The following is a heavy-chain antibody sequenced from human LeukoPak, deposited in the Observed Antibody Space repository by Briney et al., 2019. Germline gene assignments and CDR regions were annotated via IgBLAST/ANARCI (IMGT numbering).Heavy chain of an antibody. V-gene: IGHV3-74*01. CDR1: GFTYYW. CDR3: ARVAVGEYHFNY. Sequence: GGSLRLSCAASGFTYYWMHWVRQAPGKGLVWVSRINTDGSRTSYADSVKDRFTISRDNAKNTLYLQMNSLRAEDTAVYYCARVAVGEYHFNYWGPGTLVTVSS. J-gene: IGHJ4*02. CDR2: INTDGSRT. D-gene: IGHD1-26*01.